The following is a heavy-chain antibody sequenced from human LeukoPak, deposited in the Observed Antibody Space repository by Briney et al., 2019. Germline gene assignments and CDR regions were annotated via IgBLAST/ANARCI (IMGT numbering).Heavy chain of an antibody. D-gene: IGHD2-21*01. CDR1: GFTLSSYT. V-gene: IGHV3-23*01. CDR2: ITGSGGST. Sequence: GGSLKLSCAASGFTLSSYTYTMSCVRQAPGKGLKWVTCITGSGGSTYYAVSVKGMFTISRDNSKNTLYLQMNSLTVEDTAIYYCAKGLTYGGQGTLVTVSS. CDR3: AKGLTY. J-gene: IGHJ4*02.